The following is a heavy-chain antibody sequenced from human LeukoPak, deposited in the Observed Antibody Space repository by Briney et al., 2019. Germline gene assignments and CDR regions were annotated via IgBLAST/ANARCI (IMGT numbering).Heavy chain of an antibody. J-gene: IGHJ6*04. D-gene: IGHD5-12*01. Sequence: PSQTLSLTCSVSEGSVSSADFYWSWIRQHPGKGLEWIGHIHYSGRTYYNPSLKSRVAISLDTSKNQFSLKLGSVTAADTAVYYCARDRYSGYDWDFYYYGMDVWGKGTTVTVSS. CDR3: ARDRYSGYDWDFYYYGMDV. CDR2: IHYSGRT. V-gene: IGHV4-31*03. CDR1: EGSVSSADFY.